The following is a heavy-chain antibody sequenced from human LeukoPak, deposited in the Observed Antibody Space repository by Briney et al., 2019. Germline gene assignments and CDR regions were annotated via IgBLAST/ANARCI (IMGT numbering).Heavy chain of an antibody. D-gene: IGHD3-9*01. V-gene: IGHV3-23*01. CDR3: AKAASYGVFTGREIYYCEF. CDR2: ICDGGGAT. CDR1: GFTFSSYG. J-gene: IGHJ4*02. Sequence: GGTLRLSCAASGFTFSSYGMSWVRQAPGRGLEWVSLICDGGGATYNADSVKGRFTISRDNSRNTLYLQMNSLRAEATAVYYWAKAASYGVFTGREIYYCEFCGQGTLVTASS.